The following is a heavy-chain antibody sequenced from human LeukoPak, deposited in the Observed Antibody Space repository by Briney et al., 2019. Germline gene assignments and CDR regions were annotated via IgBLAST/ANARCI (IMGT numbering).Heavy chain of an antibody. CDR2: IYYSGST. D-gene: IGHD5-18*01. Sequence: PSETLSLTCTVSGGSISSYYWSWIRQPPGKGLEWIGYIYYSGSTNYNPSLKSRVTISVDTSKNQFSLKLSSVTAADTAVYYCARTVGGYSYGYGAFDIWGQGTMVTVSS. V-gene: IGHV4-59*01. CDR3: ARTVGGYSYGYGAFDI. J-gene: IGHJ3*02. CDR1: GGSISSYY.